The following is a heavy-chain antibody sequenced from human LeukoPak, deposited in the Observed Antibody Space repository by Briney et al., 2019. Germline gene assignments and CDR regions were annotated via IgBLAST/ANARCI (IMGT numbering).Heavy chain of an antibody. J-gene: IGHJ4*02. CDR3: ARERGYSHGSHLAL. CDR2: INPSDGST. V-gene: IGHV1-46*04. CDR1: GYNFISYY. D-gene: IGHD5-18*01. Sequence: ASVKVSCKASGYNFISYYMHWVRQAPGQGLEWMGIINPSDGSTTYTQKLQGRVTLTSDTSTSTFYMELNSLRSEDTAIYYCARERGYSHGSHLALWGQGTMVIVSS.